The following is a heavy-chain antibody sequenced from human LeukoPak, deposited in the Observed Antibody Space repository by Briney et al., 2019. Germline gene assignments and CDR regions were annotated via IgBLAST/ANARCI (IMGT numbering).Heavy chain of an antibody. V-gene: IGHV1-8*03. CDR2: MNPNSGNT. Sequence: ASVKVSCKASGGTFSSYAISWVRQAPGQGLECMGWMNPNSGNTGYAQKFQGRVTITRNTSISTAYMELSSLRSEDTAVYYCARGNTEYDFWSGYYTVDYWGQGTLVTVSS. CDR1: GGTFSSYA. CDR3: ARGNTEYDFWSGYYTVDY. J-gene: IGHJ4*02. D-gene: IGHD3-3*01.